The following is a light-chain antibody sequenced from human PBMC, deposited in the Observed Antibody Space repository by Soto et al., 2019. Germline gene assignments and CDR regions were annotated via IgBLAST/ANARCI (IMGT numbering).Light chain of an antibody. CDR2: GAS. Sequence: EIVLTQSPGTLSLSPGERATLSCRASQSVSSSYLAWYQQKPGQAPMLLIYGASSRATGIPDRFSGSGSGTDVTLTISRLEPEDFAVYYCHQYGSSRGFTFGPGTKVDIK. CDR3: HQYGSSRGFT. CDR1: QSVSSSY. V-gene: IGKV3-20*01. J-gene: IGKJ3*01.